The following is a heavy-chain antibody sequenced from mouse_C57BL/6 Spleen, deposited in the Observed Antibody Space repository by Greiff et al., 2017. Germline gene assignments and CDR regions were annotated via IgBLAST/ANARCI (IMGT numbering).Heavy chain of an antibody. J-gene: IGHJ1*03. Sequence: VQLQQSGAELVRPGASVTLSCKASGYTFTDYEMHWVKQTPVHGLEWTGAIDPETGGTAYNQKFKGKAILTADKSSSTAYMELRSLTSEDSAVXYCTRYGSSYRKYFDVWGTGTSVTVSS. V-gene: IGHV1-15*01. CDR2: IDPETGGT. D-gene: IGHD1-1*01. CDR1: GYTFTDYE. CDR3: TRYGSSYRKYFDV.